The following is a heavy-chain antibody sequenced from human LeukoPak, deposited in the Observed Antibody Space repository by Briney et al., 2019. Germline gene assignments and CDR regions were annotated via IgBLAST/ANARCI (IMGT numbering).Heavy chain of an antibody. V-gene: IGHV1-46*01. CDR1: GYTFTSYY. J-gene: IGHJ4*02. CDR2: INPSGGST. D-gene: IGHD3-3*01. Sequence: ASVKVSCKASGYTFTSYYMHWVRQAPGQGLEWMGIINPSGGSTSYAQKFQGRVTMTRDTSTSTVYMELSSLRSEDTAVYYCAREPIPGRQLTTGGFLEDYWGQGTLVTVSS. CDR3: AREPIPGRQLTTGGFLEDY.